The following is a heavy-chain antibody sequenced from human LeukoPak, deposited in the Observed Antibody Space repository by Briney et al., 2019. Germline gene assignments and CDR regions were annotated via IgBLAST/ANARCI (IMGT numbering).Heavy chain of an antibody. CDR3: ARAHLSETDFDY. CDR1: GGSISGSSYY. CDR2: IYYSGST. V-gene: IGHV4-39*07. J-gene: IGHJ4*02. Sequence: SETLSLTCTVSGGSISGSSYYWGWIRQPPGKGLEWIGTIYYSGSTYYNPSLKSRVTISVDTSKNQFSLKLSSVTAADTAVYYCARAHLSETDFDYWGQGALVTVTS. D-gene: IGHD3-3*01.